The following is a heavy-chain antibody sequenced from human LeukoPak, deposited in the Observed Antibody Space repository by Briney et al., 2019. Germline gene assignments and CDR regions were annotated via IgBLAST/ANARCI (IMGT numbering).Heavy chain of an antibody. CDR3: ASRGDPRSSGYYHATNYYGMDV. J-gene: IGHJ6*02. CDR1: GGSVSGYY. Sequence: PSETLSLTCGVHGGSVSGYYWNWIRQPPGKGLEWIGEINHSGSTSYNPSLKSRVTISLDTSKNQFSLKLRSVTAADTAVYYCASRGDPRSSGYYHATNYYGMDVWGQGTTVTVSS. D-gene: IGHD3-22*01. CDR2: INHSGST. V-gene: IGHV4-34*01.